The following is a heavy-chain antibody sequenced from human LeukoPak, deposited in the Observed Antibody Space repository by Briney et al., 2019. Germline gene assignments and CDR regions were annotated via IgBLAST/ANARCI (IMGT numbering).Heavy chain of an antibody. D-gene: IGHD3-22*01. CDR3: LYDSSGYYYASAFDI. CDR2: ISSSSSYI. J-gene: IGHJ3*02. V-gene: IGHV3-21*04. Sequence: PGGSLRLSCAASGFTFSSYSMNWVRQAPGKGLEWVSSISSSSSYIYYADSVKGRFTISRDNAKNSLYLQMNSLRAEDTAVYYCLYDSSGYYYASAFDIWGQGTMVTVSS. CDR1: GFTFSSYS.